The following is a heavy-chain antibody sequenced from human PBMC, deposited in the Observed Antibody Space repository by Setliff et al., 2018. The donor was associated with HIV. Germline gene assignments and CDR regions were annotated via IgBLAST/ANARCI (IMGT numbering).Heavy chain of an antibody. CDR1: GDSISGNY. Sequence: LSLTCTVSGDSISGNYWTWIRQPAGKGLEWIGRIYTSGNTNCNPSLKSRVTMSVDTSKNQFSLNLSSVTAADTAVYYCARAAGGSGSYNRHYYYYYYMDVWGRGTTVTVSS. D-gene: IGHD3-10*01. J-gene: IGHJ6*03. CDR2: IYTSGNT. V-gene: IGHV4-4*07. CDR3: ARAAGGSGSYNRHYYYYYYMDV.